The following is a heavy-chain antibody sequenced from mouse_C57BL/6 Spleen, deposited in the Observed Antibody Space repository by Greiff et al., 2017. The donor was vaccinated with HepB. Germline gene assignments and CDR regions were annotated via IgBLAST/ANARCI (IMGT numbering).Heavy chain of an antibody. D-gene: IGHD1-1*01. CDR1: GFTFNTYA. CDR2: IRSKSSNYAT. J-gene: IGHJ1*03. CDR3: VVLYNYGSSWYFDV. V-gene: IGHV10-3*01. Sequence: EVQLVESGGGLVQPKGSLKLSCAASGFTFNTYAMHWVRQAPGKGLEWVARIRSKSSNYATYYADSVKDRFTISRDDSQSMLYLQMNNLKTEDTAMYYCVVLYNYGSSWYFDVWGTGTTVTVSS.